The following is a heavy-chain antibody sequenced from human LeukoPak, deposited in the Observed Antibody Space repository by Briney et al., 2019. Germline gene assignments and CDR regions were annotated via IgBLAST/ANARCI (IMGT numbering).Heavy chain of an antibody. CDR3: ARVGNDKGWADETTDY. CDR1: GFTFNSYS. V-gene: IGHV3-21*01. D-gene: IGHD1-1*01. J-gene: IGHJ4*02. Sequence: GGSLRLSCAASGFTFNSYSMNWVRQAPGKGLEWVSSISTSSSYIYYADSVKGRFTISRDNAKNSLYLQMNSLRAEDTAVYYCARVGNDKGWADETTDYWGQGTPVTVSS. CDR2: ISTSSSYI.